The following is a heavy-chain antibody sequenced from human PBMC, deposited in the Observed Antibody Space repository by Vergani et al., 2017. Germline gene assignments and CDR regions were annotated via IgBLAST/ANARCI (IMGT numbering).Heavy chain of an antibody. D-gene: IGHD2-2*02. CDR1: GFTFDDYG. CDR2: INWNGGST. CDR3: AKDPPTVVVPAAIDAFDI. J-gene: IGHJ3*02. Sequence: EVQLVESGGGVVRPGGSLRLSCAASGFTFDDYGMSWVRQAPGKGLEWVSGINWNGGSTGYADSVKGRFTISRDNAKNSLYLQMNSLRAEDTAVYYCAKDPPTVVVPAAIDAFDIWGQGTMVTVSS. V-gene: IGHV3-20*04.